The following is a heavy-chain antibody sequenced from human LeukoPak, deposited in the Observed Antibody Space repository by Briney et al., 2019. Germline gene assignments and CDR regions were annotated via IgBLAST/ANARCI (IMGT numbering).Heavy chain of an antibody. D-gene: IGHD6-6*01. Sequence: SETLSLTCTVSGGSISSSSYYWGWIRQPPGKGLEWIGSIYYSGSTYYNPSLKSRVTISVDTSKNQFSLKLSSVTAADTAVYYCARTIAARGWFDPWGQGTLVTVSS. CDR1: GGSISSSSYY. V-gene: IGHV4-39*07. CDR2: IYYSGST. J-gene: IGHJ5*02. CDR3: ARTIAARGWFDP.